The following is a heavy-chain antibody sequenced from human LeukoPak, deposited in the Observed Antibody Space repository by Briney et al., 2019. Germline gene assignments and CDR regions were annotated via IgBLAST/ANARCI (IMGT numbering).Heavy chain of an antibody. CDR3: GKAGAGNGGYYYYSWDV. CDR2: INWNGGTT. J-gene: IGHJ6*03. V-gene: IGHV3-20*01. Sequence: GGSLRLSCAASGFTFDDYGMSWVRQAPGKGLEWVSGINWNGGTTGYADSVKGRFTISRDNAKNSLYLQMNSLRAEDTALYHCGKAGAGNGGYYYYSWDVWAKGPRSPSP. CDR1: GFTFDDYG. D-gene: IGHD6-19*01.